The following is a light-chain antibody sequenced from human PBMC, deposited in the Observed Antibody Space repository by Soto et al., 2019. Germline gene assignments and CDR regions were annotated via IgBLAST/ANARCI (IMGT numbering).Light chain of an antibody. CDR1: SGYSNYQ. CDR2: VGTGGIVG. J-gene: IGLJ2*01. Sequence: QSVLTQPPSASASLGASVTLTCTLSSGYSNYQVDWYQQRPGKGPRFVMRVGTGGIVGSKGDGIPDRFSGLGSGLNRYLTIKNNKEEDESDYHCGAEHGSGSNFVFGGGTKLTVL. V-gene: IGLV9-49*01. CDR3: GAEHGSGSNFV.